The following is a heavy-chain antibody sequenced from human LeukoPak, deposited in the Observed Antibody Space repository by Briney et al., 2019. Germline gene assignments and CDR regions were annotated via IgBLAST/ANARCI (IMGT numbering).Heavy chain of an antibody. CDR3: ARHTIASDGARLFDY. J-gene: IGHJ4*02. CDR1: GGSITSYY. D-gene: IGHD4-17*01. Sequence: RAAETLSLTCTVSGGSITSYYWAWLRQPPEKGLEWIGYIYYSGYNNYNPSLKSRVSMSVDTSKNQSSLKLTSVTAADTAVYYCARHTIASDGARLFDYWGRGTLVTVSS. CDR2: IYYSGYN. V-gene: IGHV4-59*08.